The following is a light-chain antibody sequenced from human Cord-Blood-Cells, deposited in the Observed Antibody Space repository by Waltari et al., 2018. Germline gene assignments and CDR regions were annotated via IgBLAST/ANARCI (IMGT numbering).Light chain of an antibody. V-gene: IGKV4-1*01. CDR2: WAS. CDR1: QSVLYSSNNKNY. CDR3: QKYYSTPRT. Sequence: DIVMTQSPDSLAVSLGERATINCKSSQSVLYSSNNKNYLAWYQQKPGQPPKLLIYWASTRESGVPDRVSGSGSGTEFTHSISSLQAEDVAVYYCQKYYSTPRTFGQGTKVEIK. J-gene: IGKJ1*01.